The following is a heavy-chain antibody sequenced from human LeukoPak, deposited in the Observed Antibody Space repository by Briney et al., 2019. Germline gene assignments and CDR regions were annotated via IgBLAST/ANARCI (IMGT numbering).Heavy chain of an antibody. J-gene: IGHJ4*02. CDR1: GGSISSSY. CDR3: ARDEYSGYDYYYFDY. Sequence: SETLSLTCTVSGGSISSSYWSWLRQPAGKGLEWIGLIYISGSTNYNPSLKSRVTMSVDTSKNQFSLKLSSVTAADTAVYYCARDEYSGYDYYYFDYWGQGTLVTVSS. D-gene: IGHD5-12*01. CDR2: IYISGST. V-gene: IGHV4-4*07.